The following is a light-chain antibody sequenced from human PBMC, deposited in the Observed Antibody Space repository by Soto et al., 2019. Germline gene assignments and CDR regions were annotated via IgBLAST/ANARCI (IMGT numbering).Light chain of an antibody. V-gene: IGKV3-15*01. J-gene: IGKJ4*01. CDR1: HRVSSY. Sequence: IVMSPSRATLSVSRGERATLSCVARHRVSSYLAWYQQKPGQAPRLLIYGASTRATGIPARFSGSGSGTEFTLTTSSLKSEDFAVYYCQQYNNWPLAFGAGTKVEIK. CDR2: GAS. CDR3: QQYNNWPLA.